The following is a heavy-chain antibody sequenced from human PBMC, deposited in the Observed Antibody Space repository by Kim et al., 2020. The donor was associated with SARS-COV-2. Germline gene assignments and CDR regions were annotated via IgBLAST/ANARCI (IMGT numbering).Heavy chain of an antibody. V-gene: IGHV1-69*04. Sequence: NYPRKYQGRVTITADKSTSTAYMEMSSLRSEDTAVYYCARDLGGSSPFDYWGQGTLVTVSS. J-gene: IGHJ4*02. CDR3: ARDLGGSSPFDY. D-gene: IGHD1-26*01.